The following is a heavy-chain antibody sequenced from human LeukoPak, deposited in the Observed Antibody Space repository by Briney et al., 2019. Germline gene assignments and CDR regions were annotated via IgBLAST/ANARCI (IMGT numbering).Heavy chain of an antibody. J-gene: IGHJ4*02. Sequence: ASVKVSCKASGYTFTGYYMHWVRQAPGQGLEWMGWINPNSGGTNYAQKFQGRVTMTRDTSISTAYMELRRLSSDDTAIYYCARPYCNGGSCHDYFDYWGQGTLVTVSS. CDR2: INPNSGGT. CDR3: ARPYCNGGSCHDYFDY. CDR1: GYTFTGYY. V-gene: IGHV1-2*02. D-gene: IGHD2-15*01.